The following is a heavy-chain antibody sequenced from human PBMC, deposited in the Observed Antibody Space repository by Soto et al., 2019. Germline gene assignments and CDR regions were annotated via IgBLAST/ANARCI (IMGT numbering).Heavy chain of an antibody. CDR3: ARASGRYYDILTGYPPDGMDV. V-gene: IGHV3-30-3*01. CDR1: GFTFSSYA. CDR2: ISYDGSNK. J-gene: IGHJ6*02. D-gene: IGHD3-9*01. Sequence: PGGSLRLSCAASGFTFSSYAIHWVRQAPGKGLEWVAVISYDGSNKYYADSVKGRFTISRDNSKNTLYLQMNSLRAEDTAVYYCARASGRYYDILTGYPPDGMDVWGQGTTVTVSS.